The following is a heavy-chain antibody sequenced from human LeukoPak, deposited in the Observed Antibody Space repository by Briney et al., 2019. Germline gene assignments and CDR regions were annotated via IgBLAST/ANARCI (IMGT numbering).Heavy chain of an antibody. J-gene: IGHJ4*02. V-gene: IGHV1-8*01. CDR2: MKSNNGHT. Sequence: EASVKVSCKASGYTFTSYDFNWLRQATGQGLEWMGWMKSNNGHTGYAQKFQGRVTMTRDTSISTAYMELSSLTFEDTAVYYCARGPPNWGMVGYWGQGTLVTVSS. D-gene: IGHD7-27*01. CDR1: GYTFTSYD. CDR3: ARGPPNWGMVGY.